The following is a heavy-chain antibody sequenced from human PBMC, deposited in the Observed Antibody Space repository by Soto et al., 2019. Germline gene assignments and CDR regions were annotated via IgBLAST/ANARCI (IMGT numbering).Heavy chain of an antibody. D-gene: IGHD3-3*01. CDR2: ISGSGSST. J-gene: IGHJ6*02. V-gene: IGHV3-23*01. CDR1: GFTFSNYA. Sequence: PGGSLRLSCAASGFTFSNYAMNWVRQAPGKGLEWVSAISGSGSSTYYADSVKGRFTISRDNSKNTLYLQMNSLRAEDTAVYYCAKVGKTGRRFLVERYYYGMDVWGQGTTVTVSS. CDR3: AKVGKTGRRFLVERYYYGMDV.